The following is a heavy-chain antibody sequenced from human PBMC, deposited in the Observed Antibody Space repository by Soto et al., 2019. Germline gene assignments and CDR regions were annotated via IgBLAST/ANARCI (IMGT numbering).Heavy chain of an antibody. D-gene: IGHD6-6*01. J-gene: IGHJ6*02. V-gene: IGHV3-48*02. CDR2: ISSSSSTI. CDR3: ARQEYSSSSYGMDV. Sequence: PGGSLRLSCAASGFTFRSYSMNWVRQAPGKGLEWVSYISSSSSTIYYADSVKGRFTISRDNAKNSLYLQMNSLRDEDTAVYYCARQEYSSSSYGMDVWGQRTTVTVSS. CDR1: GFTFRSYS.